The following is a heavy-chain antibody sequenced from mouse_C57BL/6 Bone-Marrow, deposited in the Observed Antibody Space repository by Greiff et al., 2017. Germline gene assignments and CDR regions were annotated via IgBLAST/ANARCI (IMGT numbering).Heavy chain of an antibody. CDR2: IYPYNGVS. D-gene: IGHD2-3*01. Sequence: EVKLVESGPELVKPGASVKISCKASGYSFTGYYMHWVKQSHGNILDWIGYIYPYNGVSSYNQKFKGKATLTVDKSSSTAYMELRSLTSEDSAVDYCARRDGYYWYFDVWGTGTTVTVSS. V-gene: IGHV1-31*01. CDR3: ARRDGYYWYFDV. CDR1: GYSFTGYY. J-gene: IGHJ1*03.